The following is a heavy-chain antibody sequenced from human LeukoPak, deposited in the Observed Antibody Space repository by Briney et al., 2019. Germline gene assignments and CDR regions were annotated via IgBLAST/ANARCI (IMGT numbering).Heavy chain of an antibody. J-gene: IGHJ6*02. Sequence: GGSLRLSCAASGFTFSSYAMHWVRQAPGKGLEWVAVISYDGSNKYYTDSVKGRFTISRDNSKNTLYLQMNSLRAEDTAVYYCAREQWDNNLPRASDYYYYGMDVWGQGTTVTVSS. V-gene: IGHV3-30-3*01. CDR1: GFTFSSYA. CDR3: AREQWDNNLPRASDYYYYGMDV. CDR2: ISYDGSNK. D-gene: IGHD1-26*01.